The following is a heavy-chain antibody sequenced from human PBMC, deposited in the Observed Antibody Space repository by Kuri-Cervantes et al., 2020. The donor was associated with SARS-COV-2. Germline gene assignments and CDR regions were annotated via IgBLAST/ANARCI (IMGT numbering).Heavy chain of an antibody. CDR1: GGSFINTDHC. Sequence: SETLSLTCTVSGGSFINTDHCWTWIRQPPGKGLEWIGHIYYSGGTFYNPSLQSRILMSIDTSKNQFSLKLSSVTAADTAVYYCARVENFRGTNKYYPFFHYWGQGTPVTVSS. CDR3: ARVENFRGTNKYYPFFHY. CDR2: IYYSGGT. D-gene: IGHD3-16*01. V-gene: IGHV4-30-4*01. J-gene: IGHJ4*02.